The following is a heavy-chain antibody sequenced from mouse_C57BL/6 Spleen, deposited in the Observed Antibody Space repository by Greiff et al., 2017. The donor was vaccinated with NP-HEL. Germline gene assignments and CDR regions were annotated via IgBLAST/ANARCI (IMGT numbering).Heavy chain of an antibody. J-gene: IGHJ1*03. CDR3: ATYGNYVPWYFDV. CDR2: IDPSDSET. CDR1: GYTFTSYW. V-gene: IGHV1-52*01. Sequence: VQLQQPGAELVRPGSSVKLSCKASGYTFTSYWMHWVKQRPIQGLEWIGNIDPSDSETHYNQKFKDKATLTVDKSSSTAYMQLSSLTSEDSAVYYCATYGNYVPWYFDVWGTGTTVTVSS. D-gene: IGHD2-1*01.